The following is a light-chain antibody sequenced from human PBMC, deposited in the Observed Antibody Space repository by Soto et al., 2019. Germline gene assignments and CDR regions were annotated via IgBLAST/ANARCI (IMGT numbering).Light chain of an antibody. CDR1: QSISSY. V-gene: IGKV1-39*01. J-gene: IGKJ5*01. Sequence: DIQMTQSPSSLSASVGDRVTITCRASQSISSYLNWYQQKPGKAPKLLIYAASSLQSGVPSRFSGSGSGTDFTLTINSLQPEDFATYYCQQAASFPITFGQGTLLEI. CDR2: AAS. CDR3: QQAASFPIT.